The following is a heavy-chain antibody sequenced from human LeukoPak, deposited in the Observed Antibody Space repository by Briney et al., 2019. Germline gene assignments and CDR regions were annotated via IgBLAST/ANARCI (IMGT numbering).Heavy chain of an antibody. J-gene: IGHJ6*03. V-gene: IGHV3-30*02. CDR1: GFTFRSYG. CDR3: AKDSYYYYIDV. Sequence: GGSLRLSCAASGFTFRSYGMHWVRQAPGKGLKWVTFIGYDGSNKYYTDSVKGRFTIYRDNSKNTLYLQMNSLRTEDTAVYYCAKDSYYYYIDVWGKGTTVTVSS. CDR2: IGYDGSNK.